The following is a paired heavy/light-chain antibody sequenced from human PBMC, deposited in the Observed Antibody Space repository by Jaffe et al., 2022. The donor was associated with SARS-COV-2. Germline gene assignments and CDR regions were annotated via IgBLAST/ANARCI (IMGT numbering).Heavy chain of an antibody. V-gene: IGHV3-15*01. CDR2: IKSKTDGGTT. J-gene: IGHJ4*02. D-gene: IGHD3-22*01. CDR3: TTHPTMIVVGRKNVNFDY. Sequence: EVQLVESGGGLVKPGGSLRLSCAASGFTFSNAWMSWVRQAPGKGLEWVGRIKSKTDGGTTDYAAPVKGRFTISRDDSKNTLYLQMNSLKTEDTAVYYCTTHPTMIVVGRKNVNFDYWGQGTLVTVSS. CDR1: GFTFSNAW.
Light chain of an antibody. V-gene: IGLV3-25*03. CDR1: ALPKQY. CDR3: QSADSSGSVV. J-gene: IGLJ2*01. CDR2: KDS. Sequence: SYELTQPPSVSVSPGQTARITCSADALPKQYAYWYQQKPGQAPVLVIYKDSERPSGIPERFSGSSSGTTVTLTISGVQAEDEADYYCQSADSSGSVVFGGGTKLTVL.